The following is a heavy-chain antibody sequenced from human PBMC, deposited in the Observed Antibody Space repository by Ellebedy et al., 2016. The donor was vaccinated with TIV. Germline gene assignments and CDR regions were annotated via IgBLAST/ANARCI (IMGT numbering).Heavy chain of an antibody. D-gene: IGHD3-10*01. CDR1: GFTFSSYA. J-gene: IGHJ4*02. V-gene: IGHV3-23*01. Sequence: GESLKISXAASGFTFSSYAMSWVRQAPGKGLEWVSAISGSGGSTYYADSVKGRFTISRDNSKNTLYLQMNSLRAEDTAVYYCAKAGRNPTYYWGQGTLVTVSS. CDR3: AKAGRNPTYY. CDR2: ISGSGGST.